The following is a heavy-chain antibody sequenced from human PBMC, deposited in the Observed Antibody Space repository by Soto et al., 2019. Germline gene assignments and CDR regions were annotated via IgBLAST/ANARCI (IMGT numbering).Heavy chain of an antibody. D-gene: IGHD4-17*01. CDR1: GYTFTIYW. V-gene: IGHV5-51*01. CDR3: AIPANTVADHFDL. J-gene: IGHJ4*02. CDR2: IYPSDSDT. Sequence: GESLKISCQVSGYTFTIYWIGWVRQMPGKGLEWMGIIYPSDSDTRYSPSFQGQVTISADQSINTAYLQWDSLKASDTAIYYCAIPANTVADHFDLWGQGTPVTVSS.